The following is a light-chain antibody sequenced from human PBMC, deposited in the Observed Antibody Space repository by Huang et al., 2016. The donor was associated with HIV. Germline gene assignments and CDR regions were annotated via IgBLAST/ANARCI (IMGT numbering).Light chain of an antibody. Sequence: DIVMTQSPLSLPVTPGEPASISCRSSQSLLYSNGYKYVDWYLQKPGQSPQLLIYLGSHRASGVPDRFSGSGSGTDFTLKISRVEAEDVGVYYCMQALETPLTVGGGTKVEI. CDR2: LGS. V-gene: IGKV2-28*01. CDR3: MQALETPLT. CDR1: QSLLYSNGYKY. J-gene: IGKJ4*01.